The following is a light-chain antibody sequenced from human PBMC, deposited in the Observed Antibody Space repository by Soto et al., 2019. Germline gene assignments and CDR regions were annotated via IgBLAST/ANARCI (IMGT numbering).Light chain of an antibody. CDR3: QQYENLPT. CDR1: QSISSY. Sequence: DIQMTQSPSSLSASVGDRVTITCRASQSISSYLHWYQQKPGKAPKLLIYAASNLQSGVPSRFSGSGSGTDFTLTISSLQPEDFATYYCQQYENLPTFGQGTRLEIK. CDR2: AAS. J-gene: IGKJ5*01. V-gene: IGKV1-39*01.